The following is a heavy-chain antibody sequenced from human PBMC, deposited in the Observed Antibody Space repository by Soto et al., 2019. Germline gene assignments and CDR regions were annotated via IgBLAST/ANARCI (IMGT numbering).Heavy chain of an antibody. Sequence: QVQLVQSGAEVQKPGSSVKVSCKASGGTFSSYAISWVRQAPGQGLEWMGGIIPIFGTANYAQKFQGRVTITADKSTSTAYMELSSLRSEDTAVYYCASRPQDIVVVPAAIGLDWFDPWGQGTLVTVSS. D-gene: IGHD2-2*02. V-gene: IGHV1-69*06. CDR1: GGTFSSYA. J-gene: IGHJ5*02. CDR2: IIPIFGTA. CDR3: ASRPQDIVVVPAAIGLDWFDP.